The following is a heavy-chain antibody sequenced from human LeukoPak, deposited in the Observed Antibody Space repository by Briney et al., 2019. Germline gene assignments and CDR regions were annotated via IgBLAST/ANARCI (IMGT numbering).Heavy chain of an antibody. Sequence: GGSLRLSCAASGFTFSSYAMSWVRQAPGKGLEWVSAISSSGGTTYYADSVKGRFTISRDNSKSTLYLQMNSLRAEDTAVYYCAKVRGYSSSSTPIDHWGQGTLVTVSS. CDR3: AKVRGYSSSSTPIDH. D-gene: IGHD6-6*01. J-gene: IGHJ4*02. V-gene: IGHV3-23*01. CDR2: ISSSGGTT. CDR1: GFTFSSYA.